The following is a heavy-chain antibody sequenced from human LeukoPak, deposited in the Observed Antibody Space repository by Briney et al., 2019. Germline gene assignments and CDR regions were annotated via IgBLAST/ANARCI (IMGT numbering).Heavy chain of an antibody. J-gene: IGHJ4*02. D-gene: IGHD2-8*01. CDR3: AKDRSTDMLYFDY. Sequence: GGSLRLSCAASGFTFSSDGMHWVRQAPGKGLEWVAVISYDGSNKYYADSVKGRFTISRDNSKNTLYLQMNSLRAEDTAVYYCAKDRSTDMLYFDYWGQATQLTVSS. V-gene: IGHV3-30*18. CDR2: ISYDGSNK. CDR1: GFTFSSDG.